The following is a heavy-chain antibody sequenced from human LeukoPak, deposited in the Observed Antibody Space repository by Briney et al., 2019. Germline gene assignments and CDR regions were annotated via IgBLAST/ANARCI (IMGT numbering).Heavy chain of an antibody. D-gene: IGHD6-6*01. CDR2: ISWNSGSI. V-gene: IGHV3-9*01. CDR3: AKDMSYSSSSYPDY. J-gene: IGHJ4*02. CDR1: GFTFSSYA. Sequence: PGGSLRLSCAASGFTFSSYAMSWVRQAPGKGLEWVSGISWNSGSIGYADSVKGRFTISRNNAKNSLYLQMNSLRAEDTALYYCAKDMSYSSSSYPDYWGQGTLVTVSS.